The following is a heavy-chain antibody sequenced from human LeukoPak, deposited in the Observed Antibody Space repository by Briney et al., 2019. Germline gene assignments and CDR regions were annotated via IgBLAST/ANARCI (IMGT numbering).Heavy chain of an antibody. CDR3: ARGGSYSRGYYYYYMDV. D-gene: IGHD6-13*01. CDR1: GGSFSGYY. CDR2: INHSGST. Sequence: SETLTLTCAVYGGSFSGYYWSWIRQPPGKALEWIGEINHSGSTNYNPSLQSRVTISVDTSKNQFSLTLSSVTAADTAVYYCARGGSYSRGYYYYYMDVWGKGTTVTVSS. J-gene: IGHJ6*03. V-gene: IGHV4-34*01.